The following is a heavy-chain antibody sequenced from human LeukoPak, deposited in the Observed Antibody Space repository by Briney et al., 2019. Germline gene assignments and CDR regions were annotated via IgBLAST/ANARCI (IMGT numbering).Heavy chain of an antibody. CDR1: GGSISSGSYY. CDR2: IYTSGST. CDR3: ARGQMIWFGELIGNWFDP. Sequence: SQTLSLTCTVSGGSISSGSYYWSWIRQPAGKGLEWIGRIYTSGSTNYNPSLKSRVTISVDTSNNQFSLKLSSVTAADTAVYYCARGQMIWFGELIGNWFDPWGQGTLVTVSS. J-gene: IGHJ5*02. V-gene: IGHV4-61*02. D-gene: IGHD3-10*01.